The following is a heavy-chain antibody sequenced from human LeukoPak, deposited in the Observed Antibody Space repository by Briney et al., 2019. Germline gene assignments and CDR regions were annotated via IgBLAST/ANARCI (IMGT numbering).Heavy chain of an antibody. Sequence: GRSLRLSCAASGFTFSSYGMHWVRQAPGKGLEWVAVISYDGSNKYYADSVKGRFTISRDNSKNTLYLQMNSLRAEDTAVYYCAKDLSCSSTSCYVPNFDYWGQGTLVTVSS. J-gene: IGHJ4*02. CDR3: AKDLSCSSTSCYVPNFDY. CDR2: ISYDGSNK. V-gene: IGHV3-30*18. D-gene: IGHD2-2*01. CDR1: GFTFSSYG.